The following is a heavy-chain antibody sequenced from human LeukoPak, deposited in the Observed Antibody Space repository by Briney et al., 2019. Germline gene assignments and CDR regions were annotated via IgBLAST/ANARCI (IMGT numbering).Heavy chain of an antibody. CDR2: FSGSGGST. CDR1: GFTFSSYE. Sequence: PGGSLRLSCAASGFTFSSYEMNWVRQAPGKGLEWVSAFSGSGGSTYYADSVKGRFTISRDNSKNTLYLQMNSLRAEDTAVYYCARSGYNRFDYWGQGTLVTVSS. J-gene: IGHJ4*02. V-gene: IGHV3-23*01. CDR3: ARSGYNRFDY. D-gene: IGHD5-24*01.